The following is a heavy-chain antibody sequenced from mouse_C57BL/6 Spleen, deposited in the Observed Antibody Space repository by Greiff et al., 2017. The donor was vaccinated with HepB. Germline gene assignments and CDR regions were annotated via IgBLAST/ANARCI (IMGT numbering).Heavy chain of an antibody. J-gene: IGHJ2*01. CDR1: GYSFTGYY. Sequence: EVQLQQSGPELVKPGASVKISCKASGYSFTGYYMNWVKQSPEKSLEWIGEINPSTGGTTYNQKFKAKATLTVDKSSSTAYMQLKSLTSEDSAVYYCARRTVDYWGQGTTLTVSS. V-gene: IGHV1-42*01. CDR3: ARRTVDY. CDR2: INPSTGGT.